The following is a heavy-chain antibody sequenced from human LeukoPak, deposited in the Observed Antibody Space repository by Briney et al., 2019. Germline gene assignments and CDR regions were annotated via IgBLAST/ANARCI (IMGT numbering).Heavy chain of an antibody. D-gene: IGHD3-10*01. CDR2: IYYSRST. Sequence: PSETLSLTCTVSGGSISSYYWSWIRQPPGKGLEWIGYIYYSRSTNYNPSLKSRVTISVDTSKNQFSLKLSSVTAADTAVYYCARVTMVRGVIFDYWGQGTLVTVSS. J-gene: IGHJ4*02. CDR1: GGSISSYY. V-gene: IGHV4-59*01. CDR3: ARVTMVRGVIFDY.